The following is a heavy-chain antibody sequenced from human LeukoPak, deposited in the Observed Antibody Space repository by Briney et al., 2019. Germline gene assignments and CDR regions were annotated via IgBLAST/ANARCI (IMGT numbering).Heavy chain of an antibody. Sequence: SETLSPTCTVSDYSIRNGYYWGWIRQPPGKGLEWIGNIYRSGSTFYNPSLKSRVTISVDTSKNQFSLMLNSVTAADTAVYYCARVPHGETTFGVVLYHFDPWGQGTLVTVSS. V-gene: IGHV4-38-2*02. CDR1: DYSIRNGYY. D-gene: IGHD3-3*01. CDR2: IYRSGST. CDR3: ARVPHGETTFGVVLYHFDP. J-gene: IGHJ5*02.